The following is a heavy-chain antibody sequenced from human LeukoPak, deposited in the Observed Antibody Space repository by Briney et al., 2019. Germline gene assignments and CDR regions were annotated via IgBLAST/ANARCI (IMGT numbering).Heavy chain of an antibody. J-gene: IGHJ4*02. CDR2: IYYSGST. CDR1: GGSIIRSSYC. D-gene: IGHD4-23*01. V-gene: IGHV4-39*02. CDR3: ARDYGGDAFDC. Sequence: PETLSLSPAVSGGSIIRSSYCWGWIRQPPRKGLEWIGSIYYSGSTYYNPSLRKRVTISIDTSNDERCLKLRSVTAADTAVYFGARDYGGDAFDCWGQGTLVTVSS.